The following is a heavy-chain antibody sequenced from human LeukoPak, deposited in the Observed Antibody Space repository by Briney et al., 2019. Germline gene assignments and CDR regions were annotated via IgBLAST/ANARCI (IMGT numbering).Heavy chain of an antibody. D-gene: IGHD3-10*01. CDR3: ARVRAYGSGRYYYYYYMDV. V-gene: IGHV4-34*01. Sequence: SETLSLTCAVYGGSFSGYYWSWIRQPPGKGLEWIGEINHSGSTNYNPSLKSRVTISVDTSKNQFSLKLSSVTAADTAVYYCARVRAYGSGRYYYYYYMDVWGKGTTVTVSS. CDR1: GGSFSGYY. CDR2: INHSGST. J-gene: IGHJ6*03.